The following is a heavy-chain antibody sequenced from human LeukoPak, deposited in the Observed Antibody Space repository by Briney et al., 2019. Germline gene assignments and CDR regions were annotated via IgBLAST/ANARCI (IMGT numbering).Heavy chain of an antibody. CDR3: ARVRCSSTSCYGTLDY. J-gene: IGHJ4*02. Sequence: GGSLRLSCAASGFTFSSYAMHWVRQAPGKGLEWVAVISYDGSNKYYADSGKGRFTISRDNSKNTLYLQMNSLRAEDTAVYYCARVRCSSTSCYGTLDYWGQGTLVTVSS. CDR2: ISYDGSNK. CDR1: GFTFSSYA. V-gene: IGHV3-30*04. D-gene: IGHD2-2*01.